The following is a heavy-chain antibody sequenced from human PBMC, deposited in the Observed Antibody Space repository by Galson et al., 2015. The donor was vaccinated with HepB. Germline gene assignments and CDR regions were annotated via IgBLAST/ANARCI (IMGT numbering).Heavy chain of an antibody. D-gene: IGHD3-3*01. V-gene: IGHV1-3*01. CDR1: GYTFTSYA. CDR2: INAGNGNT. J-gene: IGHJ4*02. CDR3: ARVPYYDFWSGYYPLDY. Sequence: SVKVSCKASGYTFTSYAMHWVRQAPGQRLEWMGWINAGNGNTKYSQKFQGRVTITRDTSASTAYMELSSLRSEDTAVCYCARVPYYDFWSGYYPLDYWGQGTLVTVSS.